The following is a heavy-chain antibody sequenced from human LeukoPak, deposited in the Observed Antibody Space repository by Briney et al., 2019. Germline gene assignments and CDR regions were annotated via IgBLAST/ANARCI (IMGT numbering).Heavy chain of an antibody. CDR2: IKQDGSEK. D-gene: IGHD3-10*01. J-gene: IGHJ4*02. CDR1: GFTFSSYW. V-gene: IGHV3-7*01. Sequence: GGSLRLSCAASGFTFSSYWVSWVRQAPGKGLEWVANIKQDGSEKYYVDSVKGRFTISRDNAENSLYLQMNSLRAEDTAVYYCARDYGSGGVYFDYWGQGTLVTVSS. CDR3: ARDYGSGGVYFDY.